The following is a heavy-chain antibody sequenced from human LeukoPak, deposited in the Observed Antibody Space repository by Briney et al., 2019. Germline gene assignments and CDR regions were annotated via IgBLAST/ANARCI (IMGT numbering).Heavy chain of an antibody. CDR3: PXXXXXXXXQEXXXXXXXG. J-gene: IGHJ6*02. Sequence: GSSVKVSCKASGDTFSSYAINWVRQAPGQGLEWMGRIIPRLGIANHAQEFQGRVTITADKSTSTAYMEMSSLRYEDKAVYYCPXXXXXXXXQEXXXXXXXGWGQGTTVTVSS. V-gene: IGHV1-69*04. CDR1: GDTFSSYA. CDR2: IIPRLGIA.